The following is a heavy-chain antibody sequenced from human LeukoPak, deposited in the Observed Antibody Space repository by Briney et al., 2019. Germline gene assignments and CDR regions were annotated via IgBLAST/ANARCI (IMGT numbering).Heavy chain of an antibody. D-gene: IGHD2-21*02. J-gene: IGHJ5*02. Sequence: GGSLRLSCTTSGFTFGDFSMSWFRLAPGKGLEWLTFIRSNNYGGTTEYAASVRGRFIMSRDDSKRVAFLQMNSLKTEDTAVYYCARVDCGGDCSLFDLWGRETLVTVSS. CDR1: GFTFGDFS. CDR3: ARVDCGGDCSLFDL. CDR2: IRSNNYGGTT. V-gene: IGHV3-49*03.